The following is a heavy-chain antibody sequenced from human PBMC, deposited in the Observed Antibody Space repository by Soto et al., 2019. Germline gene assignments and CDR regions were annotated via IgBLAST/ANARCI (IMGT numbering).Heavy chain of an antibody. Sequence: PSETLSLTCTVSGGSISSSSYYWSWIRQPPGKGLEWIGSIYYSGSTYYNPSLKSRVTISVDTSKNQFSLKLSSVTAADTAVYYCARTYSSSWLDYYYYGMDVWGQGATVTVSS. J-gene: IGHJ6*02. CDR3: ARTYSSSWLDYYYYGMDV. V-gene: IGHV4-39*01. D-gene: IGHD6-13*01. CDR2: IYYSGST. CDR1: GGSISSSSYY.